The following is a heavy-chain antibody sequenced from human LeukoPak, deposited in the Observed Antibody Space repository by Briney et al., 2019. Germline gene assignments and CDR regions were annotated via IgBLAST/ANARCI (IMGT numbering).Heavy chain of an antibody. CDR1: GFTVSDNY. Sequence: GGSLRLSCAASGFTVSDNYISWVRQAPGKGLEWVSLIHSGGSTYYADSVKGRFTISRDNSKNTLYLQMNSLRAEDTAVYYCASAKNYCGGGSCYLGYWGQGTLVTVSS. D-gene: IGHD2-15*01. V-gene: IGHV3-53*01. J-gene: IGHJ4*02. CDR2: IHSGGST. CDR3: ASAKNYCGGGSCYLGY.